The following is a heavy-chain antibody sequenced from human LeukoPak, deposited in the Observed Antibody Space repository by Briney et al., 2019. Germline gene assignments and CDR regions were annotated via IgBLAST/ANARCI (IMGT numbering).Heavy chain of an antibody. J-gene: IGHJ4*02. CDR2: ISSSSYI. D-gene: IGHD3-10*01. Sequence: GESLRLSCAASGFTFSSYSMNWVRQAPGKGLEWVSSISSSSYIYYADSVKGRLTISRDNAKNSLYLQMNSLRAEDTAVYYCARESTMVRGALDYWGQGTLVTVSS. CDR1: GFTFSSYS. V-gene: IGHV3-21*01. CDR3: ARESTMVRGALDY.